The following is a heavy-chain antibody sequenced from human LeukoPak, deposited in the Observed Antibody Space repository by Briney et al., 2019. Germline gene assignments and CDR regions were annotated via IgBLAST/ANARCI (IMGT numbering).Heavy chain of an antibody. J-gene: IGHJ6*03. D-gene: IGHD5-18*01. V-gene: IGHV1-18*01. CDR3: ARLIKTSWIQLSPDYYYYHMDV. CDR2: ISAYNGNT. Sequence: ASVKVSCKASGYTFTSYGISWVRQAPGQGLEWMGWISAYNGNTNYAQKLQGRVTMTTDTSTSTAYMELRSLRSDDTAVCYCARLIKTSWIQLSPDYYYYHMDVWGKGTTVTASS. CDR1: GYTFTSYG.